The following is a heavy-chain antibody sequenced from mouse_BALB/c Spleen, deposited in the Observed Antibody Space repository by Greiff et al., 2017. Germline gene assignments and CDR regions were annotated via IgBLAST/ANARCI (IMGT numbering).Heavy chain of an antibody. D-gene: IGHD3-1*01. V-gene: IGHV3-2*02. CDR1: GYSITSDYA. CDR3: ARSEGSGYVPFAY. Sequence: EVQLQESGPGLVKPSQSLSLTCTVTGYSITSDYAWNWIRQFPGNKLEWMGYISYSGSTSYNPSLKSRISITRDTSKNQFFLQLNSVTTEDTATYYCARSEGSGYVPFAYWGQGTLVTVSA. J-gene: IGHJ3*01. CDR2: ISYSGST.